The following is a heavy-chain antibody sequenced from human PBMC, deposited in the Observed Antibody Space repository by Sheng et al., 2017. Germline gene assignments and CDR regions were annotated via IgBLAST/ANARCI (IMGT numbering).Heavy chain of an antibody. J-gene: IGHJ5*02. CDR1: GGSFSGYY. CDR3: ARGSRDIVVGAINWFDP. V-gene: IGHV4-34*01. CDR2: INHSGST. D-gene: IGHD2-2*01. Sequence: QVQLQQWGAGLLKPSETLSLTCAVYGGSFSGYYWSWIRQPPGKGLEWIGEINHSGSTNYNQSLKSRVTISVDTSKNQFSLKLSSVTAADTAVYYCARGSRDIVVGAINWFDPWGQGTLVTVSS.